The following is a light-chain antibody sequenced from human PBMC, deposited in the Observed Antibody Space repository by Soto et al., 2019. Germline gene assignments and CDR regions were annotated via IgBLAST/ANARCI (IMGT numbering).Light chain of an antibody. Sequence: QSVLTQPASVSGSPGQSITISCTRTSSDVGSYNLVSWYQQHPGKAPKLMIYEGSKRPSGVSNRFSGSKSGNTASLTISGLQAEDVADYYCCSYEGSSTCVFGAGTKVTVL. CDR3: CSYEGSSTCV. CDR1: SSDVGSYNL. J-gene: IGLJ1*01. V-gene: IGLV2-23*01. CDR2: EGS.